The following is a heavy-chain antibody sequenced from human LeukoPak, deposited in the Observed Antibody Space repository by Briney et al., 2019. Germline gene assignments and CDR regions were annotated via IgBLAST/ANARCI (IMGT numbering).Heavy chain of an antibody. J-gene: IGHJ4*02. CDR2: IHFDGTKK. CDR3: AKFSGGY. CDR1: GFRLRNFG. D-gene: IGHD3-16*01. V-gene: IGHV3-30*02. Sequence: GGSLRLSCVVSGFRLRNFGMHWVRQAPGKGLEWVAYIHFDGTKKYYADSVKGRFVLSSDSSKNTLYLQMNSLRSGDTAVYYCAKFSGGYWGQGTLVTVSS.